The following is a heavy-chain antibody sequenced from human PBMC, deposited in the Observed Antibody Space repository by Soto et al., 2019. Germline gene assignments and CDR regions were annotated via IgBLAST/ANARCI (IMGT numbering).Heavy chain of an antibody. D-gene: IGHD6-6*01. CDR1: GFTFNRYW. V-gene: IGHV3-74*01. CDR2: IKTDGSGA. CDR3: ARTVDTDLVQYFDY. J-gene: IGHJ4*02. Sequence: PGGALRLSCAASGFTFNRYWMHWVRQVPGKGLVWVTRIKTDGSGATYADSVKGRFTISRDNAKSTLYLQMNNLRADDTAVYYCARTVDTDLVQYFDYSGQRTLDIVSS.